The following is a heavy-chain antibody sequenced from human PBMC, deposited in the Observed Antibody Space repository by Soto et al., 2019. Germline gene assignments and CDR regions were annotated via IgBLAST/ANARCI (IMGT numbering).Heavy chain of an antibody. Sequence: ASVKVSCKVSGYTLTELSMHWVRQAPGKGLEWMGGFDPENGETIYAQKFQGRVTITRDTSASTAYMELSSLRSEDTAVYYCARGNTYYDFWSGYQYYYYGMDVWGQGTTVTVSS. J-gene: IGHJ6*02. V-gene: IGHV1-24*01. CDR2: FDPENGET. D-gene: IGHD3-3*01. CDR3: ARGNTYYDFWSGYQYYYYGMDV. CDR1: GYTLTELS.